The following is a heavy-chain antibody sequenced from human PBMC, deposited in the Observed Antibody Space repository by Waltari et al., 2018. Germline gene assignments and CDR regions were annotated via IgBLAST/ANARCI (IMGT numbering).Heavy chain of an antibody. Sequence: QVQLQESGPGLVKSSQTLSLTCSVSGGSISSGNYYWSWLRQPPGKGLEWIGFIYNTGNTDYNPSLNYNPSLKSRVTISVDKSKNQFSLNLSSVTGADTAVYYCARGIWSGFQGYFDSWGQGTLVTVSS. J-gene: IGHJ4*02. CDR2: IYNTGNT. D-gene: IGHD3-3*01. CDR1: GGSISSGNYY. V-gene: IGHV4-30-4*01. CDR3: ARGIWSGFQGYFDS.